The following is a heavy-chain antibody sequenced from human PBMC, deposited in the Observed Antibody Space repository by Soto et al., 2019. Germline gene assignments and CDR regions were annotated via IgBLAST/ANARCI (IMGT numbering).Heavy chain of an antibody. CDR1: GFTFGNYA. CDR3: AKSLATPSDAFDL. V-gene: IGHV3-23*01. Sequence: GGSLRLSCAASGFTFGNYAMNWVRQAPGEGLEWISSISDPGTSTYYANSVKGRFSMSRDNSKNTLFLQMNRLRADDTAVYFCAKSLATPSDAFDLWGRGTLVAVSS. D-gene: IGHD6-13*01. CDR2: ISDPGTST. J-gene: IGHJ3*01.